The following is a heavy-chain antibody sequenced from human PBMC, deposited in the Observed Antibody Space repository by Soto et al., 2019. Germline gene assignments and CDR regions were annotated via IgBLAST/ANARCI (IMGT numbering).Heavy chain of an antibody. J-gene: IGHJ4*02. Sequence: PGGSLRLSCTASGFTFSNYAMSWVRQAPGKGLEWVSAITRTDSTYYADSVKGRFTISRDNSRNTLYLQMNSLGAEDAALYYCAKALVGEAGATDYWGQGTLVTVSS. CDR2: ITRTDST. V-gene: IGHV3-23*01. CDR3: AKALVGEAGATDY. CDR1: GFTFSNYA. D-gene: IGHD1-26*01.